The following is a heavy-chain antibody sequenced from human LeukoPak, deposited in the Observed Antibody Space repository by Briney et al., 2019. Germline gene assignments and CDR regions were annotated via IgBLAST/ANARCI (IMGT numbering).Heavy chain of an antibody. CDR1: GFTVRTYC. J-gene: IGHJ6*02. V-gene: IGHV3-21*01. Sequence: GGSLRLSCAASGFTVRTYCMNWVRQAPGKGLEWVSSITRSFNNIYYAGSVKGRFTISRDNAENSLYLQMNSLRAEDAAVYYCARGTGDYYGMDVWGQGTTVTVSS. CDR3: ARGTGDYYGMDV. D-gene: IGHD1-26*01. CDR2: ITRSFNNI.